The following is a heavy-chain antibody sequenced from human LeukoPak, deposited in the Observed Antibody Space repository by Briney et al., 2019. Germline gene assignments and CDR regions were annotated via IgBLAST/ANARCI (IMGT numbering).Heavy chain of an antibody. CDR1: GFTFSNYA. CDR2: INDNGSTR. J-gene: IGHJ4*02. Sequence: GGSLRLSCGASGFTFSNYAMSWVRQAPGKGLEWVSGINDNGSTRFYAASVKGRFTSSRDNPKNTLYLQMNGLRVEDTAVYYCTRARGAGPGAHFDYWGQGTLVTVSS. V-gene: IGHV3-23*01. D-gene: IGHD3-10*01. CDR3: TRARGAGPGAHFDY.